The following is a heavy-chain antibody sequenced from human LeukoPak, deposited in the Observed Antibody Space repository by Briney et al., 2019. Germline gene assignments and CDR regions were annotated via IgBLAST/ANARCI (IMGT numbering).Heavy chain of an antibody. CDR3: TTDQTYYYDSSGYYYAYDYFDY. Sequence: GGSLRLSCAASGFTFSNAWMSWVRQAPGKGLEWVGRIKSKTDGGTTDYAAPVKGRFTISRDDSKNTLYLQMNSLKTEDTAVYYCTTDQTYYYDSSGYYYAYDYFDYWGQGTLVTVSS. D-gene: IGHD3-22*01. CDR2: IKSKTDGGTT. V-gene: IGHV3-15*01. CDR1: GFTFSNAW. J-gene: IGHJ4*02.